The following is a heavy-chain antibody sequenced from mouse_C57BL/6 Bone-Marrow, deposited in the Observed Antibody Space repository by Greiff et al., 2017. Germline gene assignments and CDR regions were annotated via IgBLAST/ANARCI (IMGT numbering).Heavy chain of an antibody. CDR3: ARRGYGPYGNDGGDY. CDR1: GYTFTSYD. D-gene: IGHD2-10*02. J-gene: IGHJ4*01. CDR2: IYPRDGST. V-gene: IGHV1-85*01. Sequence: QVQLQQSGPELVKPGASVKLSCKASGYTFTSYDINWVKQRPGQGLEWIGWIYPRDGSTKYNEKFKGKATLTVDTSSSTAYMELHSLTSEDSAVYLCARRGYGPYGNDGGDYWGQGTSVTVSS.